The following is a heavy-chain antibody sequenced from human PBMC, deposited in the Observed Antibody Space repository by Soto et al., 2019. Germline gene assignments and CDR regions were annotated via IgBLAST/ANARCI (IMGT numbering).Heavy chain of an antibody. CDR3: AKDRSSSIPGCAFDI. D-gene: IGHD6-13*01. J-gene: IGHJ3*02. Sequence: GGSLRLSCAASGFTFDDYVMHWVRQAPGKGLEWVSGSSWNSGSIGYADSVKGRFTIYRDHAKTSLYLQMNSLRIEDTALYYCAKDRSSSIPGCAFDIWGQGTMVTVS. CDR2: SSWNSGSI. CDR1: GFTFDDYV. V-gene: IGHV3-9*01.